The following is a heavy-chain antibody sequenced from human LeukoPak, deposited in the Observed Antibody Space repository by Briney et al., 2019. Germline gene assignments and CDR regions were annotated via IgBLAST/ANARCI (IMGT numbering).Heavy chain of an antibody. CDR3: ARDEQQLVRGYFQH. CDR2: ISSSGSTI. D-gene: IGHD6-13*01. J-gene: IGHJ1*01. Sequence: SGGSLRLSXAASGFTFSSYEMNWVRQAPGKGLEWVSYISSSGSTIYYADSVKGRFTISRDNAKNSLYLQMNSLRAEDTAVYYCARDEQQLVRGYFQHWGQGTLVTVSS. V-gene: IGHV3-48*03. CDR1: GFTFSSYE.